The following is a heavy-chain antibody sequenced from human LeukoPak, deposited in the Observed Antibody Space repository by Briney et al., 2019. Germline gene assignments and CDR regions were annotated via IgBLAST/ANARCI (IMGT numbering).Heavy chain of an antibody. V-gene: IGHV1-2*02. CDR3: ARDQDIVVVVAATPLYYYGMDV. CDR2: INPNSGGT. Sequence: ASVKVSCKASGYTFTGYYMHWVRQAPGQGLEWMGWINPNSGGTNYAQKFQGRVTMTRNTSISTAYMELSRLRSDDTAVYYCARDQDIVVVVAATPLYYYGMDVWGQGTTVTVSS. CDR1: GYTFTGYY. D-gene: IGHD2-15*01. J-gene: IGHJ6*02.